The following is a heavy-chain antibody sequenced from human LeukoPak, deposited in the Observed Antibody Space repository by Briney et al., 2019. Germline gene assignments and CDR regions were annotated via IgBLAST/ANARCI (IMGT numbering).Heavy chain of an antibody. V-gene: IGHV3-23*01. CDR2: ISGSGGDT. CDR3: AKCSTTCYAKPFDF. D-gene: IGHD2-2*01. Sequence: GSPELPCAASGFPLKNYSMSLVRQAPGKGLEWVSAISGSGGDTEYADSVKGRFTISRDNSKSTLFLQMNSLRAEDTAVYYCAKCSTTCYAKPFDFWGQGTMVTASS. CDR1: GFPLKNYS. J-gene: IGHJ3*01.